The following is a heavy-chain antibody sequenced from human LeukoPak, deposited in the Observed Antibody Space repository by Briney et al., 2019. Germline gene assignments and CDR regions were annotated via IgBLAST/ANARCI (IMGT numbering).Heavy chain of an antibody. V-gene: IGHV4-39*07. J-gene: IGHJ5*02. CDR1: GGSISSSSYY. D-gene: IGHD2-2*01. CDR2: IYYSGST. Sequence: SETLSLTCTVSGGSISSSSYYWGWIRQPPGKGLEWIGSIYYSGSTYYNPSLKSRVTISVDTSKNQFSLKLSSVTAADTAVYYCARDRDPVGDIVVVPAAIWFDPWGQGTLVTVSS. CDR3: ARDRDPVGDIVVVPAAIWFDP.